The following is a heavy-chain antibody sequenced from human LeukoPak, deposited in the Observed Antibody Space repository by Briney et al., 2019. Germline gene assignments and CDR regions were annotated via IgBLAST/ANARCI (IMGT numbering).Heavy chain of an antibody. Sequence: ASVRVSCKASGYTFTGYYMHWVRQAPGQGLEWMGWINPNSGGANYAQKFQGWVTMTRDTSISTAYVKLSRLRSDDTAVYYCARERMSIAAAGTQYDAFDIWGQGTMVTVSS. V-gene: IGHV1-2*04. J-gene: IGHJ3*02. CDR3: ARERMSIAAAGTQYDAFDI. D-gene: IGHD6-13*01. CDR2: INPNSGGA. CDR1: GYTFTGYY.